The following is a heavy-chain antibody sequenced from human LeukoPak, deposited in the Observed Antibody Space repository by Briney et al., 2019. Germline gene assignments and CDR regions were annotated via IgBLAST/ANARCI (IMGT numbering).Heavy chain of an antibody. D-gene: IGHD2-15*01. V-gene: IGHV1-2*02. CDR3: ARDFFHGHCAGLSCFLLDY. CDR2: INPNSGGT. J-gene: IGHJ4*02. Sequence: ASVKVSCKASGYTFTGYYMHWVRQAPGQGLEWMGWINPNSGGTNYAQKFQGRVTMTRDTSTSTAYMELRSLRSDDRAVYYCARDFFHGHCAGLSCFLLDYWGQGSLVTVSS. CDR1: GYTFTGYY.